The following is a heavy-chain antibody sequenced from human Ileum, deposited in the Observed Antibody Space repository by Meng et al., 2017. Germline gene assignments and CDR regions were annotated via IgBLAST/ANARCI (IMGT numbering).Heavy chain of an antibody. Sequence: QVELVEDGGGLVKPGGSLRLSCAASGITFSDYYMSWIRQAPGKGLEWVSYISNSGSNIYYVDSVKGRFTISRDNAKNSLYLQMNSLRAEDTAVYYCATLSYSSLGYWGQGTLVTVSS. CDR1: GITFSDYY. J-gene: IGHJ4*02. D-gene: IGHD1-26*01. V-gene: IGHV3-11*01. CDR2: ISNSGSNI. CDR3: ATLSYSSLGY.